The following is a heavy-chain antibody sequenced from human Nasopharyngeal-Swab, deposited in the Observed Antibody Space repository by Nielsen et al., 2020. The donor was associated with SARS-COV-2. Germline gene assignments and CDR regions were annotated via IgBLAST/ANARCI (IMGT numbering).Heavy chain of an antibody. J-gene: IGHJ6*03. CDR1: GFTFSSYS. CDR3: AKHPIRIYYYYMDV. D-gene: IGHD2/OR15-2a*01. V-gene: IGHV3-23*01. Sequence: GGSLRLSCAASGFTFSSYSMSCVRQAPGKGLEWVSAISGSGGSTYYADSVKGRFTISRDNSNNTLYLQMNRLRAEDTAVYYCAKHPIRIYYYYMDVWGKGTTVTVSS. CDR2: ISGSGGST.